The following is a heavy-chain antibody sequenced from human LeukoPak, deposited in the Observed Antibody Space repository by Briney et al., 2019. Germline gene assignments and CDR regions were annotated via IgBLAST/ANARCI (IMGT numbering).Heavy chain of an antibody. J-gene: IGHJ5*02. CDR2: IYYSGST. D-gene: IGHD2-2*01. Sequence: SETLSLTCAVYGGSFSGYYWSWIRQPPGKGLEWIGYIYYSGSTYYNPSLKSRVTISVDTSKNQFSLKLSSVTAADTAVYYCARSRLPAAIYWFDPWGQGTLVTVSS. V-gene: IGHV4-34*09. CDR3: ARSRLPAAIYWFDP. CDR1: GGSFSGYY.